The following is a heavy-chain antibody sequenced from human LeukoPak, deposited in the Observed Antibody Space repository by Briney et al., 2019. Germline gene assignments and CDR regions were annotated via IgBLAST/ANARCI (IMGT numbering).Heavy chain of an antibody. Sequence: PGGSLRLSCAASGFSVSSNYMTWVRQAPGKGLEWVSVIYSGGNTYYADSVKDRFTISRDNSKNTLYLQMNSLRAEDTAVYYCAKGGSSWYAVWFDPWGQGTLVTVSS. CDR1: GFSVSSNY. D-gene: IGHD6-13*01. CDR2: IYSGGNT. CDR3: AKGGSSWYAVWFDP. J-gene: IGHJ5*02. V-gene: IGHV3-53*01.